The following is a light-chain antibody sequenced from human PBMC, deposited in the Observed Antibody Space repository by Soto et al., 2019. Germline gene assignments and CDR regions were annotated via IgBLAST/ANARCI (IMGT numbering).Light chain of an antibody. CDR1: QSVSSNY. CDR3: QQYGSSPTWT. CDR2: GAS. Sequence: ESVLTQSPGTLSLSPGQRATLSCRASQSVSSNYLAWYQQKPGQAPRLLICGASTRATGIPDRFSGSGSGTDFTLTISRLEPEDSAVYYCQQYGSSPTWTFGQGTKVDIK. V-gene: IGKV3-20*01. J-gene: IGKJ1*01.